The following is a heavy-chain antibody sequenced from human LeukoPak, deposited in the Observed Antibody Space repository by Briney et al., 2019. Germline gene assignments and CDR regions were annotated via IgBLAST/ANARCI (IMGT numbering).Heavy chain of an antibody. D-gene: IGHD3-22*01. CDR2: IRRDGNEK. J-gene: IGHJ4*02. CDR1: GFTFSNYW. Sequence: GGSLRLSCAASGFTFSNYWMTWVRQAPGKGLEWVANIRRDGNEKHYVESMEDRFIITRDNAKNSLYLEMDSLRVEDTAVYFCARHRDSDISGSSAGLDYWGQGTLVTVSS. V-gene: IGHV3-7*01. CDR3: ARHRDSDISGSSAGLDY.